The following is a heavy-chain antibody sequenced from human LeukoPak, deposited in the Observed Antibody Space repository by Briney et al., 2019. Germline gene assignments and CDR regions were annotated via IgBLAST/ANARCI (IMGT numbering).Heavy chain of an antibody. D-gene: IGHD3-3*01. V-gene: IGHV1-2*02. CDR1: GYTFTSYG. J-gene: IGHJ4*02. Sequence: ASVKVSCKASGYTFTSYGISWVRQAPGQGLEWMGWINPNSGGTNYAQKFQGRVTMTRDTSISTAYMELSRLRSDDTAVYYCARALYDFWSGYWVGYWGQGTLVTVSS. CDR2: INPNSGGT. CDR3: ARALYDFWSGYWVGY.